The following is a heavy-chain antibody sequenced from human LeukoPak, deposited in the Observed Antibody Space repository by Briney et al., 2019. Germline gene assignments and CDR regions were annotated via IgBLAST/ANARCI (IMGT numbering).Heavy chain of an antibody. CDR1: GFTFSSYG. CDR3: AKDLIREAGPDAFDI. V-gene: IGHV3-30*02. J-gene: IGHJ3*02. Sequence: GSLRLSCAASGFTFSSYGMHWVRQAPGKGLEWVAFIRYDGSNKYYADSVKGRFTISRDNSKNTLYLQMNSLRAEDTAVYYCAKDLIREAGPDAFDIWGQGTMVTVSS. CDR2: IRYDGSNK.